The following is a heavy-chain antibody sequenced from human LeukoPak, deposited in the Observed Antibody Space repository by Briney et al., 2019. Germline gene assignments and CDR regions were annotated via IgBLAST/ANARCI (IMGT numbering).Heavy chain of an antibody. CDR2: ISYSGST. J-gene: IGHJ2*01. CDR1: GGSISRSSDY. D-gene: IGHD6-13*01. CDR3: ARRGIALTGSWNWYFDL. Sequence: PSETLSLTCNVSGGSISRSSDYWGWIRQPPGKGLEWVGTISYSGSTYYNPSLKSRVTISVDTSKNQFSLKVTSVTATDTAVYYCARRGIALTGSWNWYFDLWGRGTLVTVSS. V-gene: IGHV4-39*01.